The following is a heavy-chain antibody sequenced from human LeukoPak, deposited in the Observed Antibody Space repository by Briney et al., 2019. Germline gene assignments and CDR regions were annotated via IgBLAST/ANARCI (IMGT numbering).Heavy chain of an antibody. Sequence: ASVKVSCKASGYTFTSYGISWVRQAPGQGLEWMRWISAYNGNTNYAQKLQGRVTMTTDTSTSTAYMELRSLRSDDTAVYYCARDKFSVIAAAGIDYWGQGTLVTVSS. D-gene: IGHD6-13*01. J-gene: IGHJ4*02. V-gene: IGHV1-18*01. CDR3: ARDKFSVIAAAGIDY. CDR1: GYTFTSYG. CDR2: ISAYNGNT.